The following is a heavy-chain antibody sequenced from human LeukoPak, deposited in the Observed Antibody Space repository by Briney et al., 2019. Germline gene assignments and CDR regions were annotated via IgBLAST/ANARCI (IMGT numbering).Heavy chain of an antibody. CDR3: ARGGDYGDRRYFDY. J-gene: IGHJ4*02. CDR1: GGSINNYY. V-gene: IGHV4-59*01. D-gene: IGHD4-17*01. Sequence: SETLSLTCTVSGGSINNYYWSWIRQPPGKGLEWIGYIYYRGSTNHNPSLKSRVTFSVDTSKNQFSLKLNSVTAADTAVYYCARGGDYGDRRYFDYWGQGTLVTVSS. CDR2: IYYRGST.